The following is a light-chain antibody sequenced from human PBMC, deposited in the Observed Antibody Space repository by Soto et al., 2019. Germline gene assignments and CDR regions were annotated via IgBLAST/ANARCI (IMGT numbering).Light chain of an antibody. J-gene: IGLJ3*02. V-gene: IGLV6-57*01. CDR3: QSYDATKQV. Sequence: NFMLTQPHSVSESPGKTVIISCTRRSGSIASNYVQWYQQRPGSSPTTVIYEDNQRPSEVPDRFSGSIDSSSNSASLTISGLETEDEADYYCQSYDATKQVFGGGTKLTVL. CDR2: EDN. CDR1: SGSIASNY.